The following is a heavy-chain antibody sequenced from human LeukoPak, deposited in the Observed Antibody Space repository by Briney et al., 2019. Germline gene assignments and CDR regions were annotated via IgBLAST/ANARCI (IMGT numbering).Heavy chain of an antibody. CDR3: ARHGSGGRSFDG. V-gene: IGHV4-59*08. CDR1: RFTFSSCA. J-gene: IGHJ3*01. D-gene: IGHD1-26*01. CDR2: MYNSGST. Sequence: GSLRLSCAHSRFTFSSCAIRWVCQPPGKGLEWIGYMYNSGSTNYNPSLKSRVTISIDTSKNQVSLRLSYVTAADTAVYYCARHGSGGRSFDGWLQGTMVTVSS.